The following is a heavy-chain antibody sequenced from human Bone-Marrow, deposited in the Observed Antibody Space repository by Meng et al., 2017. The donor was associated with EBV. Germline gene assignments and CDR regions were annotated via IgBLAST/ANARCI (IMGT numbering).Heavy chain of an antibody. CDR3: ARDVGGGDRLDY. CDR1: GFTFSSYS. J-gene: IGHJ4*02. Sequence: LVESGGGLVKPGESLRLSCAASGFTFSSYSMNWVRQAPGKGLEWVSSISSSSSYIYYADSVKGRFTISRDNAKNSLYLQMNSLRAEDTAVYYCARDVGGGDRLDYWGQGTLVTVSS. CDR2: ISSSSSYI. D-gene: IGHD2-21*02. V-gene: IGHV3-21*01.